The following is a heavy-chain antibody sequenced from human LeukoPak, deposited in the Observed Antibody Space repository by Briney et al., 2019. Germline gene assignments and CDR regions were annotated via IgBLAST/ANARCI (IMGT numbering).Heavy chain of an antibody. V-gene: IGHV4-61*08. CDR3: ARTVVTHFDY. CDR2: IYYSGST. CDR1: GGSVSSGDYY. D-gene: IGHD4-23*01. Sequence: SETLSLTCTVSGGSVSSGDYYWSWIRQPPGKGLEWIGYIYYSGSTNYNPSLKSRVTISVDTSKNQFSLKLSSVTAADTAVYYCARTVVTHFDYWGQGTLVTVSS. J-gene: IGHJ4*02.